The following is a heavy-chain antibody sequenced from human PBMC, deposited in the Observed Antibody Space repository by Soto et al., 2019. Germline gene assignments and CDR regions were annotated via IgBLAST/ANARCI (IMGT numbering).Heavy chain of an antibody. CDR2: IYHSGST. D-gene: IGHD3-16*02. Sequence: PSETLSLTCAVSGGSISSGGYSWSWIRQPPGKGLEWIGYIYHSGSTYYNPSLKSRVTISVDRSKNQFSLKLSSVTAADTAVYYCASLPMGPSLHPTWGQGTLVTVSS. J-gene: IGHJ5*02. CDR3: ASLPMGPSLHPT. CDR1: GGSISSGGYS. V-gene: IGHV4-30-2*01.